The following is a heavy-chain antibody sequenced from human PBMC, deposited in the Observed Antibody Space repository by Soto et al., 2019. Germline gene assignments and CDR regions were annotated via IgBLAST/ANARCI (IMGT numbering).Heavy chain of an antibody. CDR3: AKASVFIAVVGPGY. Sequence: GGSLRLSCAASGFTFSSYGMHWVRQAPGKGLAWVAVISYDGSNKYYADSVKGRFIISRDNSKNTLYLQMNSLRAEDTAVYYCAKASVFIAVVGPGYWGQGTLVTVSS. CDR2: ISYDGSNK. J-gene: IGHJ4*02. CDR1: GFTFSSYG. D-gene: IGHD6-19*01. V-gene: IGHV3-30*18.